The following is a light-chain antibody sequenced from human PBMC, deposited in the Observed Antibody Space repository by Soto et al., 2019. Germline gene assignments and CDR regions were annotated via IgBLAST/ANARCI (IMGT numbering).Light chain of an antibody. V-gene: IGKV3-20*01. Sequence: EIVLTQSPGTLSLSPGERATLSCRASQSVSSNYLAWYQQKPGQAPRLLIYGASSRATGIPDRFTGSGSGTDFTLTISRLEPEDFAVFYCQQYGSAPTWTCGQGTKVEI. CDR3: QQYGSAPTWT. CDR1: QSVSSNY. CDR2: GAS. J-gene: IGKJ1*01.